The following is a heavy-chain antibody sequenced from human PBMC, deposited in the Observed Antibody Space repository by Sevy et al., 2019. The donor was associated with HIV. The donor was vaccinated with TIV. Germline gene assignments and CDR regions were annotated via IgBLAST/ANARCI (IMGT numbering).Heavy chain of an antibody. CDR3: ARERTYLFDY. J-gene: IGHJ4*02. CDR1: GFTFGSYG. Sequence: GGSLRLSCVASGFTFGSYGMLWVRQAPGKGLEWVADIWFDGSNIHYADSVRGRFTISRDNSKNTLSLQMTGLRAEDTGVYYCARERTYLFDYCGQRTLVTVSS. V-gene: IGHV3-33*01. CDR2: IWFDGSNI.